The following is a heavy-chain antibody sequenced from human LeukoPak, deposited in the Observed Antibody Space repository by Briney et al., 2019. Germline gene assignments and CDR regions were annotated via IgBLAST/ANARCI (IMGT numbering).Heavy chain of an antibody. V-gene: IGHV3-7*03. Sequence: GGSLRLSCAASGFTISSYWMSWVRQAPGKGLEWVANINQDGSEKYYVDSVKGRFTISRDNAKNSLYLQMNSLRAEDTAVYYCARLTTFDYWGQGTLVTVSS. CDR2: INQDGSEK. J-gene: IGHJ4*02. CDR3: ARLTTFDY. D-gene: IGHD1-14*01. CDR1: GFTISSYW.